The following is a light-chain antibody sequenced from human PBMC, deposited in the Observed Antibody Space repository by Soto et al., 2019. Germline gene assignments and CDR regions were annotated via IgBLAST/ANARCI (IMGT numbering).Light chain of an antibody. CDR1: QSVSISY. CDR2: GAS. Sequence: EMVLTQAPGTLSLSPGERATLSCRASQSVSISYLAWYQQKPGQAPRLLIRGASSRATGIPDRFSGSGSGTDFTLTISRLEPEDFAVYYCQQYARSPITFGQGTRLEIK. J-gene: IGKJ5*01. V-gene: IGKV3-20*01. CDR3: QQYARSPIT.